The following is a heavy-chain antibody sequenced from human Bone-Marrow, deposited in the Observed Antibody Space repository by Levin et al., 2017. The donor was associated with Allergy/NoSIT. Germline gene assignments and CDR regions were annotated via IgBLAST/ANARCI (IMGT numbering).Heavy chain of an antibody. D-gene: IGHD3-22*01. CDR3: ARDFISSSGYQYYFDY. CDR1: GFTVSSNY. CDR2: IYSGGST. Sequence: TGGSLRLSCAASGFTVSSNYMSWVRQAPGKGLEWVSVIYSGGSTYYADSVKGRFTISRDNSKNTLYLQMNSLRAEDTAVYYCARDFISSSGYQYYFDYWGQGTLVTVSS. V-gene: IGHV3-53*01. J-gene: IGHJ4*02.